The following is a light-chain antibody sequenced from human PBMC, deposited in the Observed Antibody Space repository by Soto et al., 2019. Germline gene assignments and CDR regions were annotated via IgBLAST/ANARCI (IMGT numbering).Light chain of an antibody. CDR3: QQYNNWPLT. J-gene: IGKJ4*01. CDR2: VAS. Sequence: EIMMTQSPVTLSVSPGERATLSCRASQSVRSNLAWYQQKPGQAPRLLIYVASTRAPGIPARFSGSGSGTEFTLTISSLQSEDFAVYYCQQYNNWPLTFGGGTKVELK. V-gene: IGKV3-15*01. CDR1: QSVRSN.